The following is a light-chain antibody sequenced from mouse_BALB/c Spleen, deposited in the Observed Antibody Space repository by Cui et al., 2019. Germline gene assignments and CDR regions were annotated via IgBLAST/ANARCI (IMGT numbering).Light chain of an antibody. Sequence: DIVMTQSQKFMSTSVGDRASVTCKASQTVGTNVAWYQQKPGHSHKALTYSAASRYSGVPGRSTGRGSGTDFTRTISNVEVEDLAGYFCKRNNSYRTFGGGTKLEIK. CDR1: QTVGTN. CDR3: KRNNSYRT. CDR2: SAA. J-gene: IGKJ1*01. V-gene: IGKV6-15*01.